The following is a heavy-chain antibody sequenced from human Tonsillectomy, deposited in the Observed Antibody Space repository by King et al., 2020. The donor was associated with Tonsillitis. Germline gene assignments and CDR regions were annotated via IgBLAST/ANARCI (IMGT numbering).Heavy chain of an antibody. CDR1: GYTFTSYD. V-gene: IGHV1-8*01. CDR3: ARSRRGSYDL. J-gene: IGHJ4*02. Sequence: VQLVESGAEVKKPGASVKVSCKASGYTFTSYDINWVRQATGQGLEWMGWMNPNSGNTGYAQKVQGRVIMTTNTPISTVYMELSSLRSEDTAVYFCARSRRGSYDLWGQGTLVTVSS. D-gene: IGHD1-26*01. CDR2: MNPNSGNT.